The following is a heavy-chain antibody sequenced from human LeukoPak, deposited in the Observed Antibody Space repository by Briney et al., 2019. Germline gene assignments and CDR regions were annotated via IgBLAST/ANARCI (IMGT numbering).Heavy chain of an antibody. Sequence: GGTLRLSCAVSGFTFCNYGMSWVRQAPGEGVEWVSAICGSGGSTSNAAAVKGPFTISRDNSKNTLFLQMSSMRAYDTAVYYCAKDLSKQHLVGRGGGGYYYYMDVWGKGTTVTISS. J-gene: IGHJ6*03. D-gene: IGHD6-13*01. CDR2: ICGSGGST. CDR3: AKDLSKQHLVGRGGGGYYYYMDV. V-gene: IGHV3-23*01. CDR1: GFTFCNYG.